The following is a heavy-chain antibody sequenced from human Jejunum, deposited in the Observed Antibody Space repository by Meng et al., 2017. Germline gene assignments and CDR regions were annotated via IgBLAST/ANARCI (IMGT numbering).Heavy chain of an antibody. Sequence: QVKLQQWGAGLLKPSETLSITCAVYGGSNSDSYWTWIRQPPGKGLEWIGEINDSGSTNYNPSLKSRVTISVDTSKSQFYLRVSSVNAANTALYYCARGNEYSNYGADFWGQGTLVTVSS. V-gene: IGHV4-34*01. CDR2: INDSGST. J-gene: IGHJ4*02. CDR3: ARGNEYSNYGADF. CDR1: GGSNSDSY. D-gene: IGHD4-11*01.